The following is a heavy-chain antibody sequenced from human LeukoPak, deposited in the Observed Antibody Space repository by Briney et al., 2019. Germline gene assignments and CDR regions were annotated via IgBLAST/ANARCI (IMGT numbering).Heavy chain of an antibody. V-gene: IGHV1-2*02. J-gene: IGHJ1*01. Sequence: ASVKVSCKASGYKFIGSYMHWVRQAPGQGLEWMGWINPQSGDTNYVQKFQGRVTMTRDTSIKTVDMELSSLRSDDTAVYYCATGEKGTSWWDDLQHWGQGTLVTVSS. CDR3: ATGEKGTSWWDDLQH. CDR2: INPQSGDT. D-gene: IGHD1-26*01. CDR1: GYKFIGSY.